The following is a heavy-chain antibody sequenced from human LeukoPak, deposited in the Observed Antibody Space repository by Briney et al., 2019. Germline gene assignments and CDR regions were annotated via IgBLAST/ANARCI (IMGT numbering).Heavy chain of an antibody. CDR3: ARGRRNDYVWGSYRSGYFDY. V-gene: IGHV4-34*01. CDR2: INHSGST. CDR1: GGSFSGYY. D-gene: IGHD3-16*02. J-gene: IGHJ4*02. Sequence: PSETLSLTCAGYGGSFSGYYWSWIRQPPGKGLEWIGEINHSGSTNYNPSLKSRVTISVDTSKNLFSLKLSSVTAADTAVYYCARGRRNDYVWGSYRSGYFDYWGQGTLVTVSS.